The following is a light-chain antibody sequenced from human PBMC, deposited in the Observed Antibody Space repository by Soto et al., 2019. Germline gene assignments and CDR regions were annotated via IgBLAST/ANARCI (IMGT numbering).Light chain of an antibody. V-gene: IGLV2-18*02. CDR1: SSDVGNYNR. Sequence: QSALTQPPSVSGSPGQSVTISCTGTSSDVGNYNRVSWYQQPPGTAPKLIIYEVSNRPSGVSNRFSGSKSGNTASLTISGLQAEDEADYYCSSYTSSSTLGVFGTGTKLTVL. CDR3: SSYTSSSTLGV. J-gene: IGLJ1*01. CDR2: EVS.